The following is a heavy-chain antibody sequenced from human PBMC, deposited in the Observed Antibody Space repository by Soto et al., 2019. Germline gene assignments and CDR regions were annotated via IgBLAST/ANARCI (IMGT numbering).Heavy chain of an antibody. CDR1: GFSLSTSGMR. Sequence: SGPTLVNPTQTLTLTCTFSGFSLSTSGMRVSWIRQPPGKALEWLARIDWDDDKFYSTSLKTRLTISKDTSKNQVVLTMTNMEPXHTDTSWCERNPEGYYYGMDVWGQGTTVTVSS. CDR2: IDWDDDK. J-gene: IGHJ6*02. CDR3: ERNPEGYYYGMDV. V-gene: IGHV2-70*04.